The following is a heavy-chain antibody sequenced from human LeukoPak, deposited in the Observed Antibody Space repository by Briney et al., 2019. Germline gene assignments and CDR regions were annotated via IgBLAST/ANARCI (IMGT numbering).Heavy chain of an antibody. V-gene: IGHV1-58*01. D-gene: IGHD6-6*01. CDR1: GFTFTSSA. J-gene: IGHJ6*03. Sequence: SVKVSCKASGFTFTSSAVQWVRQARGQRLEWIGWIVVGSGNTNYAQKFQGRVTTTRNTSISTAYMELSSLRSEDTAVYYCARGQGAARKGRPVRYYYYYMDVWGKGTTVTVSS. CDR2: IVVGSGNT. CDR3: ARGQGAARKGRPVRYYYYYMDV.